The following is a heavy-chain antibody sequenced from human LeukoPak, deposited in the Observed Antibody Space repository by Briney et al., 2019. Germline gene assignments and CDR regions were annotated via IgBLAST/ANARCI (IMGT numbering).Heavy chain of an antibody. CDR3: ARDQWERLGYFDL. CDR2: INPNSGGT. V-gene: IGHV1-2*02. Sequence: ASVKVSCKASGYTFTGYYMHWVRQAPGQGLEWMGWINPNSGGTNYAQKFQGRVTMTRDTSISTVYMELSRLRSDDTAVYYCARDQWERLGYFDLWGRGTLVTVSS. J-gene: IGHJ2*01. CDR1: GYTFTGYY. D-gene: IGHD1-26*01.